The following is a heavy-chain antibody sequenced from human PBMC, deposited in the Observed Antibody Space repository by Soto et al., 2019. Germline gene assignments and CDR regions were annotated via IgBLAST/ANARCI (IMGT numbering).Heavy chain of an antibody. CDR2: VKQDGSEK. Sequence: PGGSLRLSCAASGFTFNRYWMDWVRQAPGKGLEWVANVKQDGSEKYYVDSVKGRFTISRDNAKNLLYLQMNGLRAEDTAVYYCARGPGVPAAHYFDYCGQGTLVTVSS. CDR1: GFTFNRYW. D-gene: IGHD2-2*01. V-gene: IGHV3-7*01. J-gene: IGHJ4*02. CDR3: ARGPGVPAAHYFDY.